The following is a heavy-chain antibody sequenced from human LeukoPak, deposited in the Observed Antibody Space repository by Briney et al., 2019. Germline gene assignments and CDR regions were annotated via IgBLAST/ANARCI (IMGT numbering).Heavy chain of an antibody. Sequence: PSETLSLTCTVSGGSISSYYWSWIRQPPGKGLEWIGYIYTSGSTNYNPSLKSRVTISVDTSKNQFSLKLSSVTAADTAVYYCARLRNDHNWFDPWGQGTLVTVSS. J-gene: IGHJ5*02. V-gene: IGHV4-4*09. CDR2: IYTSGST. CDR1: GGSISSYY. CDR3: ARLRNDHNWFDP. D-gene: IGHD1-1*01.